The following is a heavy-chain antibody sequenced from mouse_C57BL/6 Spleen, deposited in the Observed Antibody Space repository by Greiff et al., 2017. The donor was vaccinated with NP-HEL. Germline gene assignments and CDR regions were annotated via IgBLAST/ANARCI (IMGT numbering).Heavy chain of an antibody. CDR1: GFTFSSYG. CDR3: GRQPQNDNPEAMDY. D-gene: IGHD3-2*02. V-gene: IGHV5-6*01. CDR2: ISSGGSYT. J-gene: IGHJ4*01. Sequence: EVKLVESGGDLVKPGGSLKLSCAASGFTFSSYGMSWVRQTPDKRLEWVATISSGGSYTYYPDRVKGRYTISSDNAKTTLYLQMSSLKSEDAAMYYCGRQPQNDNPEAMDYWGQGTSVTVSS.